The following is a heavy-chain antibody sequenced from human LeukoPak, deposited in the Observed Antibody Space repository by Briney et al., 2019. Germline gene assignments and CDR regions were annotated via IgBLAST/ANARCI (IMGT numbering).Heavy chain of an antibody. V-gene: IGHV4-34*01. CDR1: GGPFSGYY. CDR3: ARVKFEGDFWSGYYYITFDY. J-gene: IGHJ4*02. D-gene: IGHD3-3*01. CDR2: INHSGST. Sequence: KPSETLSLTCAVYGGPFSGYYWSWIPQPPGKGLEWIGEINHSGSTNYNPSLKSRVTISVDTSKNQFSLKLSSVTAADTAVYYCARVKFEGDFWSGYYYITFDYWGQGTLVTVSS.